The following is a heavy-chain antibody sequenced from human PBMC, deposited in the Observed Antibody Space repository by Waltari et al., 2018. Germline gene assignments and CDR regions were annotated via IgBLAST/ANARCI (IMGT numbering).Heavy chain of an antibody. CDR3: ARGLFYYVSGSYVSGYYFDY. D-gene: IGHD3-10*01. CDR1: GGSFSGYY. Sequence: QVQLQQWGAGLLKPSETLSLTCAVYGGSFSGYYWSWIRQPPGKGLEWIGEINHSGSTNYNPSLKSRVTISVDTSKNQFSLKLSSVTAADTAVYYCARGLFYYVSGSYVSGYYFDYWGQGTLVTVSS. CDR2: INHSGST. V-gene: IGHV4-34*01. J-gene: IGHJ4*02.